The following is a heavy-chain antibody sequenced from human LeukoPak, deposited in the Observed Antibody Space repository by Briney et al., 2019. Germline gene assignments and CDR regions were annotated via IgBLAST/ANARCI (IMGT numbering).Heavy chain of an antibody. CDR2: IYYSGST. Sequence: SETLSLTCTVSGGSISSYYWSWIRQPPGKGLEWIGYIYYSGSTNYNPSLKSRVTISVDTSKNQFSLKLSSVTAADTAVYYCARSYYYGSGSYGLDYWGQGTLVTVSS. D-gene: IGHD3-10*01. CDR3: ARSYYYGSGSYGLDY. J-gene: IGHJ4*02. V-gene: IGHV4-59*01. CDR1: GGSISSYY.